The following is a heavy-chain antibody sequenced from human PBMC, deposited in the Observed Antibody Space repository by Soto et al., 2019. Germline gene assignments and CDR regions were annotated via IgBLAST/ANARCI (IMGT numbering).Heavy chain of an antibody. V-gene: IGHV1-24*01. D-gene: IGHD2-15*01. J-gene: IGHJ3*01. CDR3: ARSHADVEVVVAAFDAFDV. Sequence: ASVKVSCTVSGYTHTELSMHWVRQAPGKGLEWMGGFDPEDGETIYAQKFQGRVTMTEDTSTDTAYMELSSLRSEDTAVYYCARSHADVEVVVAAFDAFDVWGQGTLVTVSS. CDR2: FDPEDGET. CDR1: GYTHTELS.